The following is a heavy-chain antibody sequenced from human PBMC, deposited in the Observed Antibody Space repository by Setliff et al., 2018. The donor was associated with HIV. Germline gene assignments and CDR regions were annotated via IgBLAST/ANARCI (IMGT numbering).Heavy chain of an antibody. Sequence: PSETLSLTCTVSGYSISSGYYWSWIRQPPGKGLEWIGSIYYSGSTNYNPSLKSRVTISVDTSKSRFSLKLNSVTAADTAVYYCARDQSDWFYWGQGTLVTVSS. D-gene: IGHD3-3*01. CDR3: ARDQSDWFY. CDR1: GYSISSGYY. J-gene: IGHJ4*02. V-gene: IGHV4-38-2*02. CDR2: IYYSGST.